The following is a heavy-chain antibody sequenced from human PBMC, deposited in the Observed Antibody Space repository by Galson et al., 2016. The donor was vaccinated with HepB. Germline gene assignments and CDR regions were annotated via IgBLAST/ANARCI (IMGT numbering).Heavy chain of an antibody. V-gene: IGHV3-73*01. CDR2: IRNKAYSYAT. Sequence: KVSCKASGYTFTSYYMHWVRQASGKGLEWVGRIRNKAYSYATAYAASVEGRFTISRDDSKNTAYLQMNSLKTEDSAVYYCTRQVPITMVRGVLPKYDDYYYYMDVWGKGTTVTVSS. CDR1: GYTFTSYY. J-gene: IGHJ6*03. CDR3: TRQVPITMVRGVLPKYDDYYYYMDV. D-gene: IGHD3-10*01.